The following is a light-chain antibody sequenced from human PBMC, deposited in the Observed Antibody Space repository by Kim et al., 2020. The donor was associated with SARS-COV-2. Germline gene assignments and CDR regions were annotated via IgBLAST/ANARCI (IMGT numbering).Light chain of an antibody. CDR2: AAS. Sequence: ASGGDIVSITCRASEGISSYLAWYQQKPGKAPNLLIYAASTLQSGVPSRFSGSGSGTEFTLTISSLQPEDFATYYCQQVNSYPITFGQGTRLEIK. J-gene: IGKJ5*01. CDR3: QQVNSYPIT. V-gene: IGKV1-9*01. CDR1: EGISSY.